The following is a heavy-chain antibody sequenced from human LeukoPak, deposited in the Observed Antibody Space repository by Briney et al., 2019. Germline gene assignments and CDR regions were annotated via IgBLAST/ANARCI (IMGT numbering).Heavy chain of an antibody. J-gene: IGHJ6*03. CDR2: ISYSGKT. CDR3: SRLTHSYYSDTSGYYPYYYMDV. Sequence: SETLSLTCAVYGGTFSDYYWSWIRQSPGKGLEWIGRISYSGKTYYNPSLKSRVTMSVDTSKNHFSLRLSSVTAADTAVYYCSRLTHSYYSDTSGYYPYYYMDVWGEGTTVTVSS. CDR1: GGTFSDYY. D-gene: IGHD3-22*01. V-gene: IGHV4-34*01.